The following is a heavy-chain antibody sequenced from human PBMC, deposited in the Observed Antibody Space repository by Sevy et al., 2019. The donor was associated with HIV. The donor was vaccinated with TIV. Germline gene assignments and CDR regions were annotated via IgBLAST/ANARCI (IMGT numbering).Heavy chain of an antibody. D-gene: IGHD2-21*01. CDR1: GGSISSYY. J-gene: IGHJ2*01. Sequence: SETLSLTCTVSGGSISSYYWSWIRQPPGKGLEWIGYIYYSGSTNYNPSLKSRVTISVDTSKNQFSLRLSSVTAADTTVYYCARVFLGWGVRYFDLWGRGTLVTVSS. CDR3: ARVFLGWGVRYFDL. V-gene: IGHV4-59*01. CDR2: IYYSGST.